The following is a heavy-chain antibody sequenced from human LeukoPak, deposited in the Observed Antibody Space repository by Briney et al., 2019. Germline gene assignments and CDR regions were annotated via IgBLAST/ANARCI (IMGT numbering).Heavy chain of an antibody. Sequence: ASVKVSCKASGYTFTSYEINWVRQATGQGLEWMGWMNPNTGNTGYAQRFQGRVTMTRYTSISTAYMELSRLRSDDTAVYYCARDLEDTIFGVVKAYDYWGQGTLVTVSS. CDR1: GYTFTSYE. CDR3: ARDLEDTIFGVVKAYDY. J-gene: IGHJ4*02. V-gene: IGHV1-8*01. D-gene: IGHD3-3*01. CDR2: MNPNTGNT.